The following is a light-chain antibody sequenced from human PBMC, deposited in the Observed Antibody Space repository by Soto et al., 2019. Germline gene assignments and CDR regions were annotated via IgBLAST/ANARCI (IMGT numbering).Light chain of an antibody. CDR3: QQSYSTLRT. J-gene: IGKJ1*01. Sequence: DIQMTQSPSSLSASVGDRVTITCRASQSISSYLNWYQQKPGKAPKLMIYPASSLQSGVPSRFSGSGSGTDFTLTISSLQPEDFATYYCQQSYSTLRTFGQGTKVEIK. V-gene: IGKV1-39*01. CDR2: PAS. CDR1: QSISSY.